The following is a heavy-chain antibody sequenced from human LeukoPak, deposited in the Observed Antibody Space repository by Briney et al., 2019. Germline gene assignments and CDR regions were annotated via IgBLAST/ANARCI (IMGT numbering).Heavy chain of an antibody. CDR3: AKDRVSMIVVVAFDI. CDR2: ISGSGLRT. V-gene: IGHV3-23*01. J-gene: IGHJ3*02. CDR1: GFTFSNYA. D-gene: IGHD3-22*01. Sequence: PGGSLRLSCAASGFTFSNYAMSWVRQAPGKGLEWVSAISGSGLRTYYADSVKGRFTISRDISKNTLYLQMDSLRAEDTAVYYCAKDRVSMIVVVAFDIWGQGTMVTVSS.